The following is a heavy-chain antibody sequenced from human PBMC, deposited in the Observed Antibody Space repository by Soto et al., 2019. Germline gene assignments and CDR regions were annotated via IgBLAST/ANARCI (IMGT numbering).Heavy chain of an antibody. D-gene: IGHD3-10*01. Sequence: PGGSLRLSCAASGFAFSDDYMSWIRQGPGRGLEWISYISSTNTYTNYADSVKGRFTISRDNAKNSLYLQMNSLRVDDTAMYYCARGSGFGEFPFDNWGLGTLVTVSS. V-gene: IGHV3-11*05. J-gene: IGHJ4*02. CDR3: ARGSGFGEFPFDN. CDR1: GFAFSDDY. CDR2: ISSTNTYT.